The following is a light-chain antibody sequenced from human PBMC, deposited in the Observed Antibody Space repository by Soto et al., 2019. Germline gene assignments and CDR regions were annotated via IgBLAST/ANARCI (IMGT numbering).Light chain of an antibody. CDR1: QSVSSSY. CDR2: GAS. V-gene: IGKV3-20*01. Sequence: EIVLTQSPGSLSLSPGERATLSCRASQSVSSSYLAWYQQKPGQAPRLLIYGASIRATGIPDRFSGSGSGTDFTLTISRLEPEAFAVYYCQQYGSSLFTFGPGTKVDIK. J-gene: IGKJ3*01. CDR3: QQYGSSLFT.